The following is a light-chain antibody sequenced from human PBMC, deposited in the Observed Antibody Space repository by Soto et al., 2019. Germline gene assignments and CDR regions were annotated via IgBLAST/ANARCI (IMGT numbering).Light chain of an antibody. CDR1: QGISSA. V-gene: IGKV1D-13*01. Sequence: AIQLTQSPSSLSASVGDRVTITCRASQGISSALAWYQQKPGKAPKLLIYDASSLESGVPSRFSGSGSGTDFTLTINSLQPEDFATYYCQQFNNYLFGGGTKVEIK. CDR3: QQFNNYL. J-gene: IGKJ4*01. CDR2: DAS.